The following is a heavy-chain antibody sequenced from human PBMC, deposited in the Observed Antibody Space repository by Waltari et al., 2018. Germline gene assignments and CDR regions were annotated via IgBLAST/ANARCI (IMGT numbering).Heavy chain of an antibody. CDR2: INQSGST. CDR3: AGGSTVTTRVVSWFDP. V-gene: IGHV4-34*01. Sequence: QVQLQQWGAGLLKPSETLSLTCAVYGGSFSGYYWSWIRQPPGKGLEWIGEINQSGSTNYNPALKGRVTIAVDTSKNQFSLKLSSVTAADTAVYYCAGGSTVTTRVVSWFDPWGQGTLVTVSS. D-gene: IGHD4-17*01. CDR1: GGSFSGYY. J-gene: IGHJ5*02.